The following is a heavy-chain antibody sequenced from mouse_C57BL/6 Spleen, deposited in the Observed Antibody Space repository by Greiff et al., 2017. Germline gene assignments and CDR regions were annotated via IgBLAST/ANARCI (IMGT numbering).Heavy chain of an antibody. D-gene: IGHD4-1*01. CDR3: ARPLTGTGYWYFDV. J-gene: IGHJ1*03. Sequence: VQLQQSGAELVKPGASVKISCKASGYAFSSYWMNWVKQRPGKGLEWIGQIYPGDGDTNYNGKFKGKATLTADKSSSTAYMQLSSLTSEDSAVYFCARPLTGTGYWYFDVWGTGTTVTVSS. CDR1: GYAFSSYW. CDR2: IYPGDGDT. V-gene: IGHV1-80*01.